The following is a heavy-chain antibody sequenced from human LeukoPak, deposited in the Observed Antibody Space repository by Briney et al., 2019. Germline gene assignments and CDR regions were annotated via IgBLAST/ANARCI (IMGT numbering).Heavy chain of an antibody. J-gene: IGHJ3*02. CDR1: GFTFSSYG. D-gene: IGHD3-10*01. V-gene: IGHV3-23*01. Sequence: GGSLRLSCAASGFTFSSYGMHWVRQAPGKGLEWVSAISGSGGSTYYADSVKGRFTMSRDNSKNTVYLKMNRLREEDTAVYYCAKDFVGYYGSGPNTPSDAFDIWGQGTMVTVSS. CDR2: ISGSGGST. CDR3: AKDFVGYYGSGPNTPSDAFDI.